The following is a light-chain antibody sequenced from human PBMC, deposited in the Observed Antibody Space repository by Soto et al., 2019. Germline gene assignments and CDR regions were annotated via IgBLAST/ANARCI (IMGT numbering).Light chain of an antibody. Sequence: SALTQPPSASGSPGQSVAISCTGTSSDVGGYDYVSWYQQHPGKAPKLMIYEVTKRPSGVPDRFSGSKSGNTASLTVSGLQAEDEADYYCSSYGGNNNLLFGGGTKVTVL. CDR1: SSDVGGYDY. CDR2: EVT. CDR3: SSYGGNNNLL. J-gene: IGLJ2*01. V-gene: IGLV2-8*01.